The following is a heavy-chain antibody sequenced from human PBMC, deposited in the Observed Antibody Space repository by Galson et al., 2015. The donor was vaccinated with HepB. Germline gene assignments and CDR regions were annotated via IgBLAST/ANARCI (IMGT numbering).Heavy chain of an antibody. V-gene: IGHV1-69*13. Sequence: SVKVSCKASGGTFSSYAISWVRQAPGQGLEWMGGIIPIFGTANYAQKFQGRVTITADESTSTAYMELSSLRSEDTAVYYCARGYHDFWSGSIYYYYYYMDVWGKGTTVTVSS. CDR3: ARGYHDFWSGSIYYYYYYMDV. CDR2: IIPIFGTA. D-gene: IGHD3-3*01. J-gene: IGHJ6*03. CDR1: GGTFSSYA.